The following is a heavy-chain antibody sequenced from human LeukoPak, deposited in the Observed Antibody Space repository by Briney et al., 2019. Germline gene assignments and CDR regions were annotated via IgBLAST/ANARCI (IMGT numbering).Heavy chain of an antibody. CDR2: IYYSGST. CDR3: ARDQRYSGSYYGFDY. V-gene: IGHV4-59*12. D-gene: IGHD1-26*01. Sequence: SETLSLTCTVSGGSMRSYYWSWIRQPPGRGLEWIGFIYYSGSTNYNPSLKSRVTISVDTSKNQFSLKLTSVTAADTAVYYCARDQRYSGSYYGFDYWGQGTLVTVSS. CDR1: GGSMRSYY. J-gene: IGHJ4*02.